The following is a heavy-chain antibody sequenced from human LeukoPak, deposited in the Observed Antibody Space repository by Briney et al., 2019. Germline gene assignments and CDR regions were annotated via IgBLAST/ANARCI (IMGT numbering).Heavy chain of an antibody. V-gene: IGHV3-53*01. D-gene: IGHD1-7*01. J-gene: IGHJ4*02. Sequence: GGSLRLSCAASGFTVSSNYMSCVRQAPGKGLEWVSVIYSGGSTYYADSVKGRFTISRDNSKNTLYLQMNSLRAEDTAVYYCARGTVITGTTAYYFDYWGQGTLVTVSS. CDR1: GFTVSSNY. CDR3: ARGTVITGTTAYYFDY. CDR2: IYSGGST.